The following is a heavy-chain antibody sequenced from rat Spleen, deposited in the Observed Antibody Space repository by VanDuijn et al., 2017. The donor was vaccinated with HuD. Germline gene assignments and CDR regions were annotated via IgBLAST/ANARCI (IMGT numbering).Heavy chain of an antibody. V-gene: IGHV5-29*01. Sequence: EVQLVGSDGGLVQPGRSLKLSCTASGFTFSDYFMAWVRQAPTKGLEWVATISYDGRRTYYRDSVKGRFTISRDNAKSTLYLQMDSLRSEDTATYYCASRTGNWFAYWGQGTLVTVSS. CDR2: ISYDGRRT. CDR3: ASRTGNWFAY. D-gene: IGHD5-1*01. CDR1: GFTFSDYF. J-gene: IGHJ3*01.